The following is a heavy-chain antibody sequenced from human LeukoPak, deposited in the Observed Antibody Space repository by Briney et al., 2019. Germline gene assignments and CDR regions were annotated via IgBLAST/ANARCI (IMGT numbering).Heavy chain of an antibody. J-gene: IGHJ3*02. CDR1: GFTFSTYG. D-gene: IGHD5-18*01. Sequence: GGSLSLSCAASGFTFSTYGVHWVRQAPGKWLEWVAVIWFDGSKKYYADYVKGRFTISRDNSKNTLFLQMNSLRAEDTAVYYCAREQYTVYSAMVTGAFDTWGQGTMVTVSS. V-gene: IGHV3-33*01. CDR2: IWFDGSKK. CDR3: AREQYTVYSAMVTGAFDT.